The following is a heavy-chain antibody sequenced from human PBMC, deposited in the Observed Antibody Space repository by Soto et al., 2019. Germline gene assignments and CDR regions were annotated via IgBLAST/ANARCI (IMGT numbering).Heavy chain of an antibody. CDR2: MSDSGDTT. CDR1: GFTFSGYA. D-gene: IGHD1-7*01. CDR3: AKDGNTGRSYFDY. J-gene: IGHJ4*02. V-gene: IGHV3-23*01. Sequence: PGGSLRLSCAASGFTFSGYAMSWVRQAPGKGLEWVSGMSDSGDTTYYADSVKGRFTISRDNSKNMLYLQMNSLRVEDTAVYYWAKDGNTGRSYFDYWGQGTLVTVSS.